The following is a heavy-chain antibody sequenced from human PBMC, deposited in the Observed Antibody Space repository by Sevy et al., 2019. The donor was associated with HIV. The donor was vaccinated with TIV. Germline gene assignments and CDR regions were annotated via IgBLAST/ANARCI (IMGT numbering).Heavy chain of an antibody. CDR2: IYYSGST. V-gene: IGHV4-59*01. D-gene: IGHD3-22*01. CDR3: AGQARDYYDSSGYYSPFVDY. CDR1: GGSISSYY. J-gene: IGHJ4*02. Sequence: SETLSLTCTVSGGSISSYYWSWIRQPPGKGLEWIGYIYYSGSTNYNPPLKSRVTISVDTSKNQFSLKLSSVTAADTAVYYCAGQARDYYDSSGYYSPFVDYWGQGTLVTVSS.